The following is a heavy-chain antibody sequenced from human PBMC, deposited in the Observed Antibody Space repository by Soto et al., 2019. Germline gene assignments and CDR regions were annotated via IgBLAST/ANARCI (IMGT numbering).Heavy chain of an antibody. D-gene: IGHD3-22*01. J-gene: IGHJ3*02. CDR3: ARGYYYDSSGYDAFDI. CDR1: GGSISSSSYY. CDR2: IYYSGST. Sequence: QLQLQESGPGLVKPSETLSLTCTVSGGSISSSSYYWGWIRQPPGKGLERIGSIYYSGSTYYNPSLKSRVTISVDTSKNQFALKLCSVTAADTAVYYCARGYYYDSSGYDAFDIWGQGTMVTVSS. V-gene: IGHV4-39*01.